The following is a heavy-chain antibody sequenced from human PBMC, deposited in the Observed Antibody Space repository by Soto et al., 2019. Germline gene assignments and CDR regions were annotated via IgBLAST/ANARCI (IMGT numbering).Heavy chain of an antibody. V-gene: IGHV1-46*03. CDR1: GYALTELS. Sequence: ASVKVYCKVSGYALTELSMHWVRQAPGQGLEWMGMINPSGGSTSYAQKFQGRVTMTRDTSTSTVYMELSSLRSEDTALYYCVSIIRPKNCFDPWGQGTLVTVSS. J-gene: IGHJ5*02. CDR2: INPSGGST. CDR3: VSIIRPKNCFDP.